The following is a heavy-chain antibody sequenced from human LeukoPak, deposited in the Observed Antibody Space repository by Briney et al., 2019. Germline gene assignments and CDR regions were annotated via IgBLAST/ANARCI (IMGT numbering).Heavy chain of an antibody. CDR3: SRGPSTTLTTF. Sequence: PGGSLRLSCTASGFSFNTYWMTWVRQAPGKGLEWVANIKPDGDTTNYLDSVKGRFAISRDNAKSSLHLQMNDLTAEDTAVYYCSRGPSTTLTTFWGQGTMVTVSS. CDR1: GFSFNTYW. CDR2: IKPDGDTT. J-gene: IGHJ4*02. D-gene: IGHD4-17*01. V-gene: IGHV3-7*01.